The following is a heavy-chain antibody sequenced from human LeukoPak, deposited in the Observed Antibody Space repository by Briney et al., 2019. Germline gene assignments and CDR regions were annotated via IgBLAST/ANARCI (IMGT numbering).Heavy chain of an antibody. V-gene: IGHV4-59*08. Sequence: ASETLSLTCTVSGGSISSYYWSWIRQPPGKGLEWIGYIYYSGSTNYNPSLKSRVTISVDTSKNQFSLKLSSVTAADTAVYYCARRGPGFRYSSGWYHAFDIWGQGTMVTVSS. J-gene: IGHJ3*02. CDR2: IYYSGST. CDR1: GGSISSYY. CDR3: ARRGPGFRYSSGWYHAFDI. D-gene: IGHD6-19*01.